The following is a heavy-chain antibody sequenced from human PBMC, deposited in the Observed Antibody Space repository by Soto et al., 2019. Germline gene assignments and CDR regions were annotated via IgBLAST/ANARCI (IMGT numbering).Heavy chain of an antibody. CDR3: TTGLSNGYYNFDY. V-gene: IGHV3-15*01. J-gene: IGHJ4*02. CDR1: GFTFSSAC. Sequence: PGGSLRLSCAASGFTFSSACMSWDRQAPGKGLEWVGRIKGEADGGTTDYAAPVKGRITISRDHSKDTLYLQMNSLKTEDTAVYYCTTGLSNGYYNFDYWGQGTPVTVSS. D-gene: IGHD3-22*01. CDR2: IKGEADGGTT.